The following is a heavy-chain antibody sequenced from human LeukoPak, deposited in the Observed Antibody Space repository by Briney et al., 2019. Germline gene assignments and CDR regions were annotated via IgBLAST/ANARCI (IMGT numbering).Heavy chain of an antibody. CDR3: ARGGIAARPALDY. CDR2: ISSSSSTI. D-gene: IGHD6-6*01. J-gene: IGHJ4*02. V-gene: IGHV3-48*01. CDR1: GFTFSSYS. Sequence: GGSLRLSCAASGFTFSSYSMNWVRQAPGKGLEWVSYISSSSSTIYYADSVKGRFTISRDNAKNSLYLQMNSLRAEDTAVYYCARGGIAARPALDYWGQGTLVTVSS.